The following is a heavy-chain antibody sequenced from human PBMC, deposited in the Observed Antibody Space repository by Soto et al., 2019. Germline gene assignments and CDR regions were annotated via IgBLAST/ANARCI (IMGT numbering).Heavy chain of an antibody. D-gene: IGHD3-16*01. J-gene: IGHJ5*01. CDR3: ASMGLGGWFDF. CDR1: GNTVSNYY. CDR2: INPSGGST. V-gene: IGHV1-46*03. Sequence: QVQLVQSGAEVKKSGASVKVSCKASGNTVSNYYMHWVRQAPGQGLEWMGIINPSGGSTSNAQKFEGRVTMTRDTSTSTVYMELSSLTSEDTPIYYCASMGLGGWFDFWGQGTLVTVSS.